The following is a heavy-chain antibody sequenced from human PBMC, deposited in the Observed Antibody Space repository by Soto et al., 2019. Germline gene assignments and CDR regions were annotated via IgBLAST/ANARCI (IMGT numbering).Heavy chain of an antibody. CDR3: ARYPFDYSKHGD. D-gene: IGHD4-4*01. CDR2: IYYSGST. CDR1: GGSISSSSYY. V-gene: IGHV4-39*01. J-gene: IGHJ4*02. Sequence: QLQLQESGPGLVKPSETLSLTCTVSGGSISSSSYYWGWIRQPPGKGLEWIGSIYYSGSTYYNPSLKSRVTISVDTSKNQFSLKLSSVTAADTAVYYCARYPFDYSKHGDWGQGTLVTVSS.